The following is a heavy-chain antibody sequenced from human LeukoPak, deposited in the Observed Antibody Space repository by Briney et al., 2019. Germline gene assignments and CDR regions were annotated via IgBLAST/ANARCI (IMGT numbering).Heavy chain of an antibody. CDR2: IYHSGSA. CDR1: GFTFSSYGM. J-gene: IGHJ4*02. Sequence: GSLRLSCAASGFTFSSYGMSWVRQPPGKGLEWIGEIYHSGSANYNPSLKSRVSISLDESQNHFSLNLSSVTAADTAVYYCAGSNSGWSFSVLDYWGQGNLVAVSS. D-gene: IGHD6-19*01. CDR3: AGSNSGWSFSVLDY. V-gene: IGHV4-4*02.